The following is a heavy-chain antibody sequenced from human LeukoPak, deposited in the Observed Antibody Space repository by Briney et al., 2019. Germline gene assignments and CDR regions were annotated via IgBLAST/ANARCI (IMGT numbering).Heavy chain of an antibody. V-gene: IGHV3-23*01. Sequence: GGSLRLSCAASGFTLSSYAMSWVRQAPGKGLEWVSSISASGGSTNYADSVKGRFTISRDNSKNTVYLQMNSLRAEDKAVYHCAKVMKGSERLTMVRGVIIKTAGLYYMDVWGKGTTVTVSS. CDR3: AKVMKGSERLTMVRGVIIKTAGLYYMDV. CDR1: GFTLSSYA. J-gene: IGHJ6*03. CDR2: ISASGGST. D-gene: IGHD3-10*01.